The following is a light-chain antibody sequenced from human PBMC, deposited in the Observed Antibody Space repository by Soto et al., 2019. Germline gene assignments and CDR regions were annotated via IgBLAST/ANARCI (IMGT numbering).Light chain of an antibody. Sequence: DIQMTQSPSSLSASVADRVTITCRASQGIGNYLAWYQQNPGKVPRLLIYAASTLQSGVPSRFSGSGSGTDFTLTISSLQPEDVATYYCQNYNSPPLTFGPGTKVDI. CDR2: AAS. CDR3: QNYNSPPLT. CDR1: QGIGNY. J-gene: IGKJ3*01. V-gene: IGKV1-27*01.